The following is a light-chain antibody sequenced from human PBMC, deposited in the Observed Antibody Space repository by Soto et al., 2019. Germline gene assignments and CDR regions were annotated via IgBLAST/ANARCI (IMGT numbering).Light chain of an antibody. Sequence: EIVMTQSTLSLPVTPGEPASLSCKASQSLLHRNGDDYLDWYLQKPGQSPQLLIYMGSRRASGVPGRFSGSGSGTDFTLEISTVEAEDVGVYYCMQGTHWPTTFGQGTRLEIK. CDR1: QSLLHRNGDDY. V-gene: IGKV2-28*01. CDR3: MQGTHWPTT. CDR2: MGS. J-gene: IGKJ5*01.